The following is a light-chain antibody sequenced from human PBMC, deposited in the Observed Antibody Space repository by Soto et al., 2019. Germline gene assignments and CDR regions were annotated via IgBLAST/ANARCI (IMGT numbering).Light chain of an antibody. CDR2: DVS. Sequence: QSALTQPASVSGSPGQSITISCTGTSSDIGRYDYIYWYQQHPGKAPKLMIYDVSNRPSGIPNRFSGSKSGNTASLTISGLHAEDEADYYCSSFTITSTPVVFGGGTKLTVL. J-gene: IGLJ2*01. CDR3: SSFTITSTPVV. CDR1: SSDIGRYDY. V-gene: IGLV2-14*03.